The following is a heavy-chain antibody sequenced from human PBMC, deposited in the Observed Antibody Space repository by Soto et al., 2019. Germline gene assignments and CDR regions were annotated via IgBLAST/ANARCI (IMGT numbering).Heavy chain of an antibody. Sequence: QVQLVQSGAEVKKPGSSVKVSCKASGGTFSSYTISWVRQAPGQGLEWMGRIIPILGIANYAQKFQGRVTITADKTTSTAYMELSSLRAEDTAVYYCARDTIARYSSSWCPDNWFDPWGQGTLVTVSS. CDR1: GGTFSSYT. CDR3: ARDTIARYSSSWCPDNWFDP. CDR2: IIPILGIA. V-gene: IGHV1-69*08. D-gene: IGHD6-13*01. J-gene: IGHJ5*02.